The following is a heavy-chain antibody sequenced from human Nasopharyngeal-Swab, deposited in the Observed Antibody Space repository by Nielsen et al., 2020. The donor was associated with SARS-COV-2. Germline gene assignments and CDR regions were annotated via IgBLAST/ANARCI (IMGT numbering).Heavy chain of an antibody. D-gene: IGHD3-22*01. CDR3: ARDPLPYYDSSGYHRAGPFDY. Sequence: GESLKISCAASGFTFSSYAMSWVRQAPGKGLEWVSAISGSGGSTYYADSVKGRFTISRDNSKNTLYLQMNSLRAEDTAVYYCARDPLPYYDSSGYHRAGPFDYWGQGTLVTVSS. CDR2: ISGSGGST. J-gene: IGHJ4*02. V-gene: IGHV3-23*01. CDR1: GFTFSSYA.